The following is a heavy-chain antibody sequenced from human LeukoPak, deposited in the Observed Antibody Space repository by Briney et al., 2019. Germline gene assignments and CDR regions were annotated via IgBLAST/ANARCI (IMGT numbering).Heavy chain of an antibody. CDR3: ATDQYGPKRGYYYYGMDV. V-gene: IGHV1-69*13. J-gene: IGHJ6*02. CDR1: GSTFSSYA. Sequence: SVKVSCKASGSTFSSYAISWVRQAPGQGLEWMGGIIPIFGTANYAQKFQGRVTITADESTSAAYMELSSLRSEDTAVYYCATDQYGPKRGYYYYGMDVWGQGTTVTVSS. CDR2: IIPIFGTA. D-gene: IGHD3-10*01.